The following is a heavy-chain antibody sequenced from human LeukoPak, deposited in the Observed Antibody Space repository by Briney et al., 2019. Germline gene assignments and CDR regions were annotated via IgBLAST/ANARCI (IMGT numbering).Heavy chain of an antibody. CDR2: ISSSSSYT. D-gene: IGHD6-13*01. CDR1: GFTFSDYY. J-gene: IGHJ5*02. V-gene: IGHV3-11*05. Sequence: GVSLRLSCAASGFTFSDYYMSWIRQAPGKGLQGVSYISSSSSYTNYADSVKGRFTISRDNAKNSLYLQMNSLRAEDTAVYYCARDAGYSSSWYRGKFDPWGQGTLVTVSS. CDR3: ARDAGYSSSWYRGKFDP.